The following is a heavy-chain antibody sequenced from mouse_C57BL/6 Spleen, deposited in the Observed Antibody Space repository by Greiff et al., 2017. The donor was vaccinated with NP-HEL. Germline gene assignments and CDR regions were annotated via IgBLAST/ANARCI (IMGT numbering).Heavy chain of an antibody. CDR3: ARGLRRGYYYARDY. V-gene: IGHV1-50*01. J-gene: IGHJ4*01. CDR2: IDPSDSYT. CDR1: GYTFTSYW. D-gene: IGHD2-4*01. Sequence: VQLQQPGAELVKPGASVKLSCKASGYTFTSYWMQWVKQRPGQGLEWIGEIDPSDSYTNYNQKFKGKATLTVDTSSSTAYMQLSSLTSEDSAVYYCARGLRRGYYYARDYWGQGTSVTVSS.